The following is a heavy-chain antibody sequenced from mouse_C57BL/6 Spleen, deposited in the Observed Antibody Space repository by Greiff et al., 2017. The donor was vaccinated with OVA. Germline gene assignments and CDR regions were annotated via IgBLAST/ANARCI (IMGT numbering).Heavy chain of an antibody. J-gene: IGHJ4*01. CDR1: GYTFTSYW. D-gene: IGHD1-1*01. CDR2: INPSNGGT. CDR3: ARPSYYGSSPNYYAMDY. Sequence: QVQLQQPGTELVKPGASVKLSCKASGYTFTSYWMHWVKQRPGQGLEWIGNINPSNGGTNYNEKFKSKATLTVDKSSSTAYMQLSSLTSEDSAVYYCARPSYYGSSPNYYAMDYWGQGTSVTVSS. V-gene: IGHV1-53*01.